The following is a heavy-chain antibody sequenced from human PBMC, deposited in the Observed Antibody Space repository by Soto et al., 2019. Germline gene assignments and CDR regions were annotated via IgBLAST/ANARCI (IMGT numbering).Heavy chain of an antibody. V-gene: IGHV3-23*01. CDR3: AKGHQLLSLIVEVPCLDY. J-gene: IGHJ4*02. CDR2: ISGSGGST. Sequence: GGSLRLSCAASGFTFSRYAMSWGRQAPGKGLEWVSVISGSGGSTYYADSVKGRFTISRDNSKNTLYLQMNSLRAEDTAVYYCAKGHQLLSLIVEVPCLDYWGQGTLVTVSS. D-gene: IGHD2-2*01. CDR1: GFTFSRYA.